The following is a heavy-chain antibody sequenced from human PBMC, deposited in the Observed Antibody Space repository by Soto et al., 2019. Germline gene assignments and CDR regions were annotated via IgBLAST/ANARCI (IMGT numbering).Heavy chain of an antibody. CDR2: INHSGST. CDR3: ARVSYYGSGSDYYYYGMDV. Sequence: QVQLQQWGAGLLKPSETLSLTCAVYGGSFSGYYWSWIRQPPGKGLEWIGEINHSGSTNYNPSLKSRVTISVDTSKNQFSLKLSSVTAADTAVYYCARVSYYGSGSDYYYYGMDVWGQGTTVTVSS. V-gene: IGHV4-34*01. CDR1: GGSFSGYY. J-gene: IGHJ6*02. D-gene: IGHD3-10*01.